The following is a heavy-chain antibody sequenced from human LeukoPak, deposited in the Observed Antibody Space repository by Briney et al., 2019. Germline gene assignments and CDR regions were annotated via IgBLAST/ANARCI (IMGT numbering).Heavy chain of an antibody. J-gene: IGHJ3*02. CDR2: IYTSGST. CDR3: ARDPYDSRSGSYGAFDI. V-gene: IGHV4-61*02. Sequence: SETLSLTCTVSGGSISSGSYYWSWIRQPAGKGLEWIGRIYTSGSTNYNPSLKSRVTISVDTSKNQFSLKLSSVTAADTAVYYCARDPYDSRSGSYGAFDIWGQGTMVTVSS. D-gene: IGHD3-22*01. CDR1: GGSISSGSYY.